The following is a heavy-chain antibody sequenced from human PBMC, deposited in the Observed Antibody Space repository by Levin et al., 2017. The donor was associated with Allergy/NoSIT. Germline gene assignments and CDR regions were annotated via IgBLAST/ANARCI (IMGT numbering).Heavy chain of an antibody. Sequence: SETLSLTCTVSGGSISSSSYYWGWIRQPPGKGLEWIGSIYYSGSTYYNPSLKSRVTISVDTSKNQFSLKLSSVTAADTAVYYCASPGIAAAGSLFDYWGQGTLVTVSS. J-gene: IGHJ4*02. D-gene: IGHD6-13*01. CDR3: ASPGIAAAGSLFDY. CDR2: IYYSGST. CDR1: GGSISSSSYY. V-gene: IGHV4-39*01.